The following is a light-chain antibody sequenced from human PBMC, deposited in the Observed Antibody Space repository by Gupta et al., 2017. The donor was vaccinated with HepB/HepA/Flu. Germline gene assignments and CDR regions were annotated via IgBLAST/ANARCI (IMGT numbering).Light chain of an antibody. J-gene: IGLJ2*01. CDR3: SSYTSSSVV. V-gene: IGLV2-14*03. CDR2: DVS. CDR1: SSDVGGYNY. Sequence: SALTQPASVSGAPGQPITISCTGTSSDVGGYNYVSWYQQHPGNAPKLMIYDVSNRPSGVSNRFSGSKSGNTASLTISGLQAEDEADYYCSSYTSSSVVFGGGTKLTVL.